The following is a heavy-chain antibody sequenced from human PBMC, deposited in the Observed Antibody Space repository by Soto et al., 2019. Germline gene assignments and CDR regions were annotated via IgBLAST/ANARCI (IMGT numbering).Heavy chain of an antibody. J-gene: IGHJ3*02. Sequence: GGSLRLSCAASGFTFSSYAMSWVRQAPGKGLEWVSAISGSGGSTYYADSVKGRFTISRDNSKNTLYLQMNSLRAEDTAVYYCAIYDSSLHDAFDIWGQGTMVTVSS. V-gene: IGHV3-23*01. CDR2: ISGSGGST. CDR3: AIYDSSLHDAFDI. D-gene: IGHD3-22*01. CDR1: GFTFSSYA.